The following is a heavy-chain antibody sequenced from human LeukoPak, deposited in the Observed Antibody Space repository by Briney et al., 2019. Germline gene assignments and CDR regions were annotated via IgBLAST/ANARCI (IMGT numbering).Heavy chain of an antibody. CDR1: GGSFSGYY. Sequence: SETLSLTCAVYGGSFSGYYWSWIRQPPGKGLEWIGETNHSGSTNYNPSLKSRVTISVDTSKNQFSLKLSSVTAADTAVYYCARGVQQLVPGLGYWGQGTLVTVSS. CDR2: TNHSGST. J-gene: IGHJ4*02. D-gene: IGHD6-6*01. V-gene: IGHV4-34*01. CDR3: ARGVQQLVPGLGY.